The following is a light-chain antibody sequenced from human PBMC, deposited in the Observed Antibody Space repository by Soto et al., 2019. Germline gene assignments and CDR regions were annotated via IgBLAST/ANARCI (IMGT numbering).Light chain of an antibody. Sequence: DIQLTQSPSTLSASVGDRATITCRASQTISSWLDWYQQKPGKAPTILLYKSSNLNSGVPSGVSGSGSGTESTLTITTLKPDDYAADYCQYYNNYCWTFGQGTKVEIK. CDR2: KSS. CDR3: QYYNNYCWT. V-gene: IGKV1-5*03. J-gene: IGKJ1*01. CDR1: QTISSW.